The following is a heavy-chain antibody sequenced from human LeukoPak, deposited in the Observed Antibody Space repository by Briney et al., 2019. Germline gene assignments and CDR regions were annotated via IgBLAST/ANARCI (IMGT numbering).Heavy chain of an antibody. D-gene: IGHD3-10*01. CDR2: VNRRGRTT. V-gene: IGHV3-48*03. CDR3: AREPLLWFGEPPTYFDY. J-gene: IGHJ4*02. CDR1: GFSFRDYE. Sequence: PGGSLRLSCAASGFSFRDYELTWVRQVPGKGLEWISYVNRRGRTTSYADSVKGRFTISRDNAKNSLYLQMNSLRAEDTAVYYCAREPLLWFGEPPTYFDYWGQGTLVTVSS.